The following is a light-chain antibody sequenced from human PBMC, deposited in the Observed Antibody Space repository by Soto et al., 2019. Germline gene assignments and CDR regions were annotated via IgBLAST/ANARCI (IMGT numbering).Light chain of an antibody. CDR2: GAS. CDR1: QSVSIL. CDR3: QQYASSPYT. Sequence: EIVMTQSPATLSVSPGERATLSCRASQSVSILLAWYQQKPGQAPRLLIYGASRRATGIPDRFSGRESGTDFTLTITTLEPEDSAVYFCQQYASSPYTFGQGTKVDIK. J-gene: IGKJ2*01. V-gene: IGKV3-20*01.